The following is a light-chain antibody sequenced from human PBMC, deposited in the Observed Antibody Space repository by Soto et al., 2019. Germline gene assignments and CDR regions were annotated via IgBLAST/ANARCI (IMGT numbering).Light chain of an antibody. CDR2: LGS. Sequence: DIVMTQSPLSLPVTPGEPASISCRSSQNLLQSNGYNYLDWYLQKPGQSPQLLIYLGSNRASGVPDRFSGIGSGTEFTLKISRVEAEDVGVYYCMQALQAPWTFGLGTKVEI. CDR3: MQALQAPWT. J-gene: IGKJ1*01. CDR1: QNLLQSNGYNY. V-gene: IGKV2-28*01.